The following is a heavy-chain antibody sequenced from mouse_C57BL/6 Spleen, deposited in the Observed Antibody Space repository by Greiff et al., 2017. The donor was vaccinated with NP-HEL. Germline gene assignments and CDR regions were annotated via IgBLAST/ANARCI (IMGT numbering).Heavy chain of an antibody. CDR2: IHPNSGST. J-gene: IGHJ1*03. V-gene: IGHV1-64*01. D-gene: IGHD1-1*01. CDR1: GYTFTSYC. CDR3: ARGRTTDYWYFDV. Sequence: QVQLQQPGAELVKPGASVKLSCKASGYTFTSYCMHWVKQRPGQGLEWIGMIHPNSGSTNYNEKFKSKATLTVDKSSSTAYMQLSSLTSEDSAVYYCARGRTTDYWYFDVWGTGTTVTVSS.